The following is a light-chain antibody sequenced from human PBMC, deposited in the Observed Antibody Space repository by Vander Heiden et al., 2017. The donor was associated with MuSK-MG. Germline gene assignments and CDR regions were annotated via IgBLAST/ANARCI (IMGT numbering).Light chain of an antibody. CDR2: SND. J-gene: IGLJ2*01. V-gene: IGLV1-44*01. CDR3: STWDDSLNGVV. CDR1: SSNIGSYT. Sequence: QSLLTQPPSASATPGQRVTISCSGSSSNIGSYTGNWFQQIPGTAPRLLLYSNDMRPSGLPDRFSGSRSGTSAALAVSGLQSEDEGTYFCSTWDDSLNGVVFGGGTSLTVL.